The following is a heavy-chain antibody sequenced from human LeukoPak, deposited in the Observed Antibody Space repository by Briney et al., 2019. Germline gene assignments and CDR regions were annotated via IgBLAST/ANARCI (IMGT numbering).Heavy chain of an antibody. Sequence: GGSLRLSCVGSGFTFSRFWMNWVRQAPGKGLEWVANINQDGRAKYYVDSVKGRFTISRDSAKNSLYLQMSNLRAEDTAVYYCARDPGYCSGGSCQYYYYYYMDVWGKGTTVTVSS. V-gene: IGHV3-7*01. CDR2: INQDGRAK. CDR3: ARDPGYCSGGSCQYYYYYYMDV. J-gene: IGHJ6*03. D-gene: IGHD2-15*01. CDR1: GFTFSRFW.